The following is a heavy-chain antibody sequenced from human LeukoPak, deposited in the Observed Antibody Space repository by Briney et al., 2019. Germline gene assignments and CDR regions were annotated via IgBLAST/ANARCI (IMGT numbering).Heavy chain of an antibody. Sequence: GASVKVSCKASGGTFSSYAISWVRQAPGQGLEWMGGIIPIFGTANYAQKFQGRVTITADESTSTAYMELSSLRSEDTAVYYCASGGHYDFGRTLDYWGQGTLVTVSS. V-gene: IGHV1-69*13. CDR1: GGTFSSYA. CDR3: ASGGHYDFGRTLDY. D-gene: IGHD3-3*01. CDR2: IIPIFGTA. J-gene: IGHJ4*02.